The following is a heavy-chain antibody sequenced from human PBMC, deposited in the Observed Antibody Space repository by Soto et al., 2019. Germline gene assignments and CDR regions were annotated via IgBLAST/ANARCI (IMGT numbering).Heavy chain of an antibody. CDR3: ARVGVRGVLRSYYYYYGMDV. J-gene: IGHJ6*02. D-gene: IGHD3-10*01. V-gene: IGHV4-30-2*04. Sequence: SRVTISVDTSKNQFSLKLSSVTAADTAVYYCARVGVRGVLRSYYYYYGMDVWGQGTTVTVSS.